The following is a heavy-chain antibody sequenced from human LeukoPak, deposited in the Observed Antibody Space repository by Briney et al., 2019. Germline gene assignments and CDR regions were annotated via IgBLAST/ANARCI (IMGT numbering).Heavy chain of an antibody. J-gene: IGHJ4*02. D-gene: IGHD3-22*01. CDR2: INHSGST. V-gene: IGHV4-34*01. Sequence: PSETLSLTCAVYGGSFSGYYWSWIRQPPGKGLEWIGEINHSGSTNYNPSLKSRVTISVDTSKNQFSLKLSSVTAADTAVYYCARAGGYYPRCFAYWGQGTLVTVSS. CDR3: ARAGGYYPRCFAY. CDR1: GGSFSGYY.